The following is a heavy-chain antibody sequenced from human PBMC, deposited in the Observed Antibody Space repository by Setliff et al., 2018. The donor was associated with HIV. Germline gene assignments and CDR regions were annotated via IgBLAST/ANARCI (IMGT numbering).Heavy chain of an antibody. CDR1: GFTFSSYS. CDR3: ASARIPTGGTSTSFDY. D-gene: IGHD1-1*01. CDR2: ISYDGSRI. V-gene: IGHV3-30*03. J-gene: IGHJ4*02. Sequence: GGSLRLSCTASGFTFSSYSMSWVRQAPGKGLEWVSAISYDGSRIHYADSVKGRFTISRDNSKNTLYLQVNSLRPEDTAVYHCASARIPTGGTSTSFDYWGQGTLVTVSS.